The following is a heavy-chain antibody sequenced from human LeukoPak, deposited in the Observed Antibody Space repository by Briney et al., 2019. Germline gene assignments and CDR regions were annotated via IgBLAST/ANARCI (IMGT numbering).Heavy chain of an antibody. V-gene: IGHV3-20*04. J-gene: IGHJ4*02. D-gene: IGHD2-2*01. Sequence: GGSLRLSCAASGFPFQDSGLSWVRQAPGKGLEWISGINWNGDTTVYADSVKGRFTISRDNAKNSLYLQMNSLRAGGTAFYYCARQTRGYVYYFDYWGQGTLVTVSS. CDR2: INWNGDTT. CDR3: ARQTRGYVYYFDY. CDR1: GFPFQDSG.